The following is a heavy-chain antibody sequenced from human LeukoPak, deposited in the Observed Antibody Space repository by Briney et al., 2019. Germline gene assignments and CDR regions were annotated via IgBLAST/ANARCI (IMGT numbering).Heavy chain of an antibody. J-gene: IGHJ5*02. CDR2: IYTSGST. V-gene: IGHV4-4*07. CDR1: GGSIGSYY. Sequence: PSETLSLTCTDSGGSIGSYYWSWIRQPAGKGLEWIGRIYTSGSTNYNPSLKSRVTISVDTSKNQFSLKLSSVTAADTAVYYCARVGELVAYNWFDPWGQGTLVTVSS. D-gene: IGHD3-16*01. CDR3: ARVGELVAYNWFDP.